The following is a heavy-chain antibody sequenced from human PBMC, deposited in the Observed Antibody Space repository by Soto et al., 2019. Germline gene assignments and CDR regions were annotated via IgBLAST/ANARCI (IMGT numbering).Heavy chain of an antibody. CDR1: GGSFSGYY. CDR2: INHSGRT. CDR3: ARLGCSGGSCHTKTDHY. J-gene: IGHJ4*02. V-gene: IGHV4-34*01. Sequence: QVQLQQWGAGLLKPSETLSLTCAVYGGSFSGYYWSWIRQPPGKGLEWIGEINHSGRTNYNPSLTSRVTIAVDTSKNQFSLKLSSVTSADPALYYCARLGCSGGSCHTKTDHYWGQGTLVTVSS. D-gene: IGHD2-15*01.